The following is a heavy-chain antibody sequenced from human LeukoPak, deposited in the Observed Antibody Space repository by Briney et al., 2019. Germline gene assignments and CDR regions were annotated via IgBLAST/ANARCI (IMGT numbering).Heavy chain of an antibody. D-gene: IGHD3-3*01. J-gene: IGHJ3*02. Sequence: GGSLRLSCAASGFTITTNYMNWVRQAPGKGPEWVSYIDARSGITYYADSVQGRFTLSRDNARESVFLQMDSLRVDDTAVYYCARTYDFGRGPPGDAFDNWGPGTWVIVSS. CDR1: GFTITTNY. CDR2: IDARSGIT. V-gene: IGHV3-48*01. CDR3: ARTYDFGRGPPGDAFDN.